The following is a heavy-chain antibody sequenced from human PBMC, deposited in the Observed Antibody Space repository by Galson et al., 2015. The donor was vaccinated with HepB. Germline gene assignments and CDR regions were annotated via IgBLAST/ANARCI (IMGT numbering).Heavy chain of an antibody. CDR1: GGTFSSYA. D-gene: IGHD1-26*01. CDR2: IIPIFGTA. Sequence: SVKVSCKASGGTFSSYAISWVRQAPGQGLEWMGGIIPIFGTANYAQKFQGRVTITADESTSTAYMELSSLRSEDTAVYYCARDVGGSYDWFDPWGQGTLVTVSS. J-gene: IGHJ5*02. CDR3: ARDVGGSYDWFDP. V-gene: IGHV1-69*13.